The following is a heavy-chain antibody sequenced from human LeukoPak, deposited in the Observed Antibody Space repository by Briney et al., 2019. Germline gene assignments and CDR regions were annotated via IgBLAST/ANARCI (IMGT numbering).Heavy chain of an antibody. Sequence: GGSLRLSCAASGFTFSSYAMSWVRQAPGKGLEWVSGISGNGDTTYYADSVKGRFTISRDNSKNTLYLQMNSLRAEDTAVYYCAKRSRRLTIVRGVPREDVWGQGTTVTVSS. V-gene: IGHV3-23*01. CDR2: ISGNGDTT. D-gene: IGHD3-10*01. J-gene: IGHJ6*02. CDR3: AKRSRRLTIVRGVPREDV. CDR1: GFTFSSYA.